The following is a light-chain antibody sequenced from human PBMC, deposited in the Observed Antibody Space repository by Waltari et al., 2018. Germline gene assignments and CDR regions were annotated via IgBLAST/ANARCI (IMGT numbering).Light chain of an antibody. CDR3: QQYGTSPLYS. CDR2: GAS. V-gene: IGKV3-20*01. Sequence: EIVLTQSPGTLSLSPGVRAPLSCRASQSISSVYLAWYQQKPGQAPRLLIYGASNRANGIPDRFSGSGSGTDFTLTISRLEPEDFAVYYCQQYGTSPLYSFGQGTKLEI. CDR1: QSISSVY. J-gene: IGKJ2*01.